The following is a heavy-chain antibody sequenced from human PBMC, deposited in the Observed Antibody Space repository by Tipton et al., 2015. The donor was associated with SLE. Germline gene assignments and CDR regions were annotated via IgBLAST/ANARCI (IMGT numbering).Heavy chain of an antibody. CDR2: ISSDGSIT. CDR3: ARVETYSSDWYPDY. V-gene: IGHV3-74*01. CDR1: GFTFSNYW. J-gene: IGHJ4*02. D-gene: IGHD6-19*01. Sequence: SLRLSCTASGFTFSNYWMHWVRQAPGKGLVWVSRISSDGSITSYADSVKGRFTISRDNAKNTLYLQMNSLRAEDTAVYYCARVETYSSDWYPDYWGQGTLVTVSS.